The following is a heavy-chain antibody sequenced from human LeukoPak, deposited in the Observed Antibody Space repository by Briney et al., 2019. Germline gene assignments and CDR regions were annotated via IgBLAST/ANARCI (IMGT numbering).Heavy chain of an antibody. CDR3: ARDNYDSSGSSHHDY. CDR1: GYTFTSYY. D-gene: IGHD3-22*01. V-gene: IGHV1-46*01. CDR2: INPSGGST. Sequence: ASVKVSCKASGYTFTSYYMHWVRQAPGQGLEWMGIINPSGGSTSYAQKFQGRVTMTRDMSTSTVYMELSSLRAEDTAVYYCARDNYDSSGSSHHDYWGQGTLVTVSS. J-gene: IGHJ4*02.